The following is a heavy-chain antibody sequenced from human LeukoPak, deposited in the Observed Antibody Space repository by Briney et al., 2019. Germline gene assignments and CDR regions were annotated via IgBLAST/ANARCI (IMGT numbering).Heavy chain of an antibody. CDR1: GYTFTSYG. CDR2: INPNSGGT. D-gene: IGHD3-22*01. V-gene: IGHV1-2*02. Sequence: GASVKVSCKASGYTFTSYGISWVRQAPGQGLEWMGWINPNSGGTNYAQKFQGRVTMTRDTSISTAYMELSKLTSDDTAVYYCARDLDYYDSSGYSQLGDWGQGTLVTVSS. CDR3: ARDLDYYDSSGYSQLGD. J-gene: IGHJ4*02.